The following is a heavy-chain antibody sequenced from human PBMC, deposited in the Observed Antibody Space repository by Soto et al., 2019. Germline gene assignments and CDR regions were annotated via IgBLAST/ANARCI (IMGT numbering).Heavy chain of an antibody. D-gene: IGHD6-13*01. Sequence: QVQLQQWGAGLLKPSETLSLTCAVYGGSFSGYYWSWIRQPPGKGLEWIGEINHSGSTNYNPSIKSRVTRSVDTSKNQLSLKLSSVTAADTAVYYCARSSSWSDYWGQGTLVTVSS. V-gene: IGHV4-34*01. CDR3: ARSSSWSDY. CDR1: GGSFSGYY. CDR2: INHSGST. J-gene: IGHJ4*02.